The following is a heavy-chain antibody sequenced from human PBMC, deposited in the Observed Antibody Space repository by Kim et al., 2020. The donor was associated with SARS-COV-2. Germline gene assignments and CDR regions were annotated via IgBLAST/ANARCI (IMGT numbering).Heavy chain of an antibody. CDR1: GFTFSSYG. J-gene: IGHJ4*02. V-gene: IGHV3-30*18. CDR2: ISYDGSNK. CDR3: AKDSIAAAMDY. D-gene: IGHD6-13*01. Sequence: GGSLRLSCAASGFTFSSYGMHWVRQAPGKGLEWVAVISYDGSNKYYADSVKGRFTISRDNSKNTLYLQMNSLRAEDTAVYYCAKDSIAAAMDYWGQGTLVTVSS.